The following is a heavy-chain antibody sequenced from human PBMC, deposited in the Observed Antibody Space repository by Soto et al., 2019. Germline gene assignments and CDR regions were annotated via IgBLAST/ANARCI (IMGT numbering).Heavy chain of an antibody. V-gene: IGHV1-18*01. CDR1: GYIFVNYG. CDR2: ISPYTGNT. Sequence: QVQLVQSGDEVKKPGASVKVSCKASGYIFVNYGIAWVRQAPGQGLEWMGWISPYTGNTHSATKVQGRLTMTTDTSTSTAYMDLESLTSDDTAVYYCVMVDNYVTPTPQDVWGQGTTVTVYS. D-gene: IGHD3-16*01. CDR3: VMVDNYVTPTPQDV. J-gene: IGHJ6*02.